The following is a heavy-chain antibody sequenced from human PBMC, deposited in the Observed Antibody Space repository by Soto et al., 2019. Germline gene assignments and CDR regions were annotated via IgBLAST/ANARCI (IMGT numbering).Heavy chain of an antibody. CDR2: IYSGGST. Sequence: EVQLVESGGGLVQPGGSLRLSCAASGFTVSSNYMSWVRQAPGKXLEWVSVIYSGGSTYYADSVKGRFTISRDXXXXXXXXXXNSLRAEDTAVYYCARGRLEPAFDYWGQGTLVTVSS. CDR3: ARGRLEPAFDY. J-gene: IGHJ4*02. CDR1: GFTVSSNY. D-gene: IGHD2-2*01. V-gene: IGHV3-66*01.